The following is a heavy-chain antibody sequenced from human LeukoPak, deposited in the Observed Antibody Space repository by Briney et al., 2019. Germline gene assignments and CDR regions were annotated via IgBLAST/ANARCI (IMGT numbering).Heavy chain of an antibody. CDR2: ISGSGGST. J-gene: IGHJ6*02. CDR3: AKDRSIVVVPAATSPRYYYYGMDV. Sequence: GGPLRLSCAASGFTFSSYAMSWVRQAPGKGLEWVSAISGSGGSTYYADSVKGRFTISRDNSKNTLYLQMNSLRAEDTAVYYCAKDRSIVVVPAATSPRYYYYGMDVWGQGTTVTVSS. V-gene: IGHV3-23*01. CDR1: GFTFSSYA. D-gene: IGHD2-2*01.